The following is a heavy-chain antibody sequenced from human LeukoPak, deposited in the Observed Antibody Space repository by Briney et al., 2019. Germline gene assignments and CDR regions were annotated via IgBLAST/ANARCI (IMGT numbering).Heavy chain of an antibody. Sequence: GGSLRLSCAASGFTCSSYAMTWVRQAPGKGLEWVSVISGNDASTYYADSVKGRFTISRDNSNNTLYLQMNSLRAEDTAVYYCAKGLYFGELLGPCDFWGQGTLVTVSS. CDR3: AKGLYFGELLGPCDF. D-gene: IGHD3-10*01. CDR2: ISGNDAST. V-gene: IGHV3-23*01. J-gene: IGHJ4*02. CDR1: GFTCSSYA.